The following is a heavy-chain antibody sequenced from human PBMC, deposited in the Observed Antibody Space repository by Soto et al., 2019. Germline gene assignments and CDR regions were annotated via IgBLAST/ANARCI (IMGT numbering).Heavy chain of an antibody. D-gene: IGHD3-22*01. Sequence: GESLKISCKGSGYSFTSYWISWVRQMPGKGLEWMGRIDPSDSYTNYSPSFQGHVTISADKSISTAYLQWSSLKASDTAMYYCASLPNPPAYYDDSSGYYYRDAFDIWGQGTMVPVSS. CDR1: GYSFTSYW. V-gene: IGHV5-10-1*01. CDR2: IDPSDSYT. J-gene: IGHJ3*02. CDR3: ASLPNPPAYYDDSSGYYYRDAFDI.